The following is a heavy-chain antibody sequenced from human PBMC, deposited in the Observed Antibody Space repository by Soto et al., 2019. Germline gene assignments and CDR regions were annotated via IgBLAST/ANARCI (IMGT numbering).Heavy chain of an antibody. CDR2: IYHSGST. CDR1: GGSISGYY. Sequence: PSETLSLTCTVSGGSISGYYWSWLRQPPGKGLEWIGYIYHSGSTYYNPSLKSRVTISVDRSKNQFSLKLSSVTAADTAVYYCARVPGPWGQGTLVTVS. D-gene: IGHD7-27*01. V-gene: IGHV4-59*12. CDR3: ARVPGP. J-gene: IGHJ5*02.